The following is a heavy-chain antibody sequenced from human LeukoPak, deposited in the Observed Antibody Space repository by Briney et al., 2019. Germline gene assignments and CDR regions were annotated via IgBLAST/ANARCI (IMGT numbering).Heavy chain of an antibody. Sequence: GSLRLSCAASGFTFSSYGMHWVRQAPGKGLEWVAVIWYDGSNKYYADSVKGRFTISRDNSKNTLYLQMNSLRAEDTAVYYCAKDYGDYEESAFDIWGQGTMVTVSS. CDR1: GFTFSSYG. CDR3: AKDYGDYEESAFDI. CDR2: IWYDGSNK. D-gene: IGHD4-17*01. V-gene: IGHV3-33*06. J-gene: IGHJ3*02.